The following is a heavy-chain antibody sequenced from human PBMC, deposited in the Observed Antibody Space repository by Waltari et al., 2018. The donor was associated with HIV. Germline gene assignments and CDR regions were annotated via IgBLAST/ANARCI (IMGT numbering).Heavy chain of an antibody. CDR1: GYTFTGYY. Sequence: QVQLVQSGAEVKSPGASVKVSCKASGYTFTGYYIHWVRQVPGQGLEWMGWINPNSGDTNYAQKFQGRVIMTRDTSINTVYMELSRLTSDDTAVYYCTRVGFGSGTYYFPGGYWGQGTLVTVSS. CDR2: INPNSGDT. CDR3: TRVGFGSGTYYFPGGY. D-gene: IGHD3-10*01. J-gene: IGHJ4*02. V-gene: IGHV1-2*02.